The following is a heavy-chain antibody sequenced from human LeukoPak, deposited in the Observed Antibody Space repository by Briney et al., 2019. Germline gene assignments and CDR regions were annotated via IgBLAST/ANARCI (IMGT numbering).Heavy chain of an antibody. Sequence: SETLSLTCAVYGGSFSGYYWSWIRQPPGKGLEWIGEINHSGSTNYNPSLKSRVTISVDTSKNQFSLKLSSVTAADTAVYYCARVGGLGNYQFDYWGQGTLVTVSS. V-gene: IGHV4-34*01. D-gene: IGHD3-10*01. CDR3: ARVGGLGNYQFDY. CDR1: GGSFSGYY. CDR2: INHSGST. J-gene: IGHJ4*02.